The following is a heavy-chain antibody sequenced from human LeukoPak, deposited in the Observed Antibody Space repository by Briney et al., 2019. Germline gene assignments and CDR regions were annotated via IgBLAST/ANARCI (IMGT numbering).Heavy chain of an antibody. D-gene: IGHD1-26*01. CDR1: GFTFSSYE. J-gene: IGHJ4*02. CDR3: AREVVGTTSELDY. CDR2: ISSSGSTI. Sequence: PGGCLRLSCAASGFTFSSYEMNRVRQAPGKGLEWISYISSSGSTIYYADSVKGRFTISRDNAKNSLYLQMNSLRAEDTAVYYCAREVVGTTSELDYWGQGTLVTVSS. V-gene: IGHV3-48*03.